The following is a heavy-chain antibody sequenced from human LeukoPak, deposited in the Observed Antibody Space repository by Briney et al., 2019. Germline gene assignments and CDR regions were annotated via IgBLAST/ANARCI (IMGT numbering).Heavy chain of an antibody. D-gene: IGHD3-3*01. CDR2: IYTSGST. J-gene: IGHJ2*01. V-gene: IGHV4-61*02. CDR3: ARRLAKTDWSGYYAWYFDP. Sequence: PSQTLSLTCTVSGGSISSGSYYWSWIRQPAGKGLEWIGRIYTSGSTNYNPSLKSRVTISVDTSKNQFSLKLSSVTAADTAVYYCARRLAKTDWSGYYAWYFDPWGRGTLVTVSS. CDR1: GGSISSGSYY.